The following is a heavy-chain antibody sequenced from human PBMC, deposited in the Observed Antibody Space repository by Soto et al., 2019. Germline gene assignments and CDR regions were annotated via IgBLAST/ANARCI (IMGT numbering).Heavy chain of an antibody. Sequence: QVQLQQWGAGLLKPSETLSLNCAVNGGSLSGYYWSWIRQPPGKGLEWIGEIKDGGRTNYSPSLKSRAPISSDTSNNHFSLRLYSVTAADTGVYYCARGQEGVVATHWDQGTLVTVSS. J-gene: IGHJ4*02. D-gene: IGHD5-12*01. V-gene: IGHV4-34*01. CDR3: ARGQEGVVATH. CDR2: IKDGGRT. CDR1: GGSLSGYY.